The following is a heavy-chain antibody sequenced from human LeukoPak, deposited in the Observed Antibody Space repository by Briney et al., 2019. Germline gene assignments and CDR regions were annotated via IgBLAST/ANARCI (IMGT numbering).Heavy chain of an antibody. CDR1: GGSISSGGYY. V-gene: IGHV4-31*03. D-gene: IGHD6-19*01. CDR3: ARDWYSSGWYGAFDI. CDR2: IYYSGST. Sequence: KTSETLSLTCTVSGGSISSGGYYWSWIRQHPGKGLEWIGYIYYSGSTYYNPSLKSRVTISVDTSKNQFSLKLSSVTAADTAVYYCARDWYSSGWYGAFDIWGQGTMVTVSS. J-gene: IGHJ3*02.